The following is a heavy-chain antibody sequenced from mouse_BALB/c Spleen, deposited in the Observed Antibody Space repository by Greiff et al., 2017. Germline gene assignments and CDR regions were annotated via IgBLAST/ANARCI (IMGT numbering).Heavy chain of an antibody. CDR3: ARGGNYGFDY. V-gene: IGHV1-87*01. CDR1: GYTFTSYW. D-gene: IGHD2-1*01. Sequence: VQLQQSGAELARPGASVKLSCKASGYTFTSYWMQWVKQRPGQGLEWIGAIYPGDGDTRYPQKFKGQATLTADKSSSTAYMQLSSLASEDSAVYYCARGGNYGFDYWGQGTTLTVSS. CDR2: IYPGDGDT. J-gene: IGHJ2*01.